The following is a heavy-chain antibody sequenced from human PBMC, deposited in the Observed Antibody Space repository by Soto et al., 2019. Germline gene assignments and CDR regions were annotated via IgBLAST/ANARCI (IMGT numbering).Heavy chain of an antibody. J-gene: IGHJ4*02. V-gene: IGHV4-31*03. Sequence: QVQLQESGPGLVKPSQTLSLTCTVSGGSISSGGYYWSWIRQHPGKGREWIGYIYYSGSTYYNPSLKSRVTISVDTSKNQFSLKLSSVTAADTAVYYCASGVEGRGDCIDYWGQGTLVTVSS. CDR2: IYYSGST. CDR1: GGSISSGGYY. D-gene: IGHD2-21*02. CDR3: ASGVEGRGDCIDY.